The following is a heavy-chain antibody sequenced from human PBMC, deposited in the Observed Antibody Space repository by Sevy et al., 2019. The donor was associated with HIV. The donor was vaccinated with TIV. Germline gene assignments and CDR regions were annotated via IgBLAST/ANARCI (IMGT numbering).Heavy chain of an antibody. CDR3: ARHCTGTSCSHAFDI. D-gene: IGHD2-8*02. CDR1: GGSFSGYY. J-gene: IGHJ3*02. CDR2: INHSGST. V-gene: IGHV4-34*01. Sequence: SETLSLTCAVYGGSFSGYYWSWIRQPPGKGLERIGEINHSGSTNYNPSLKSRVTISVDTSKNQFSLKLSSVTAADTAVYYCARHCTGTSCSHAFDIWRQGTMVTVSS.